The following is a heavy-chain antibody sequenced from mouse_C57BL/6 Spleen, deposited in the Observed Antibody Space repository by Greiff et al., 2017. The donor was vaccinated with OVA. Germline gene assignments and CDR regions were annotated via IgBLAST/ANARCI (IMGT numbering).Heavy chain of an antibody. CDR2: IDPSDSYT. Sequence: QVQLQQPGAELVMPGASVKLSCKASGYTFTSYWMHWVKQRPGQGLEWIGEIDPSDSYTNYNQKFKGKSTLTVDKSSSTAYMQLSSLTSEDSAVYYCARQLRPLAMDYWGQGTSVTVSS. J-gene: IGHJ4*01. CDR3: ARQLRPLAMDY. V-gene: IGHV1-69*01. D-gene: IGHD3-2*02. CDR1: GYTFTSYW.